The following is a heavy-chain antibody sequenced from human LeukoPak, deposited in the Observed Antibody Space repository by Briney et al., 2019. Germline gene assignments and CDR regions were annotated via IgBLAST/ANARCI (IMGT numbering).Heavy chain of an antibody. Sequence: GGSLRLSCAASGFTYISYAMHWVRQAPGKGLEYVSAISSNGGSTFYADSVKGRFTISRDNSKNTLYLQMGSLRSEDMAVYYCARAFGAVNFDYWGQGTLVTVSS. CDR2: ISSNGGST. CDR1: GFTYISYA. J-gene: IGHJ4*02. D-gene: IGHD1-26*01. CDR3: ARAFGAVNFDY. V-gene: IGHV3-64*02.